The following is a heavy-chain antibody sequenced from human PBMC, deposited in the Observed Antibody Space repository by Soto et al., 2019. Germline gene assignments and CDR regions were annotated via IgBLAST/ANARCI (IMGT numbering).Heavy chain of an antibody. CDR2: IIAGGTR. CDR1: GFTFSSYA. V-gene: IGHV3-23*01. Sequence: VQLLESGGDLVRPGGSLRLSCVGTGFTFSSYALSWVRQAPGKGLEWVSGIIAGGTRYYADSVKGRFTISRDNSKNTLYLQMIGLRGEDTALYYCAKEYYDFWRGSYYFDYWGQGTLVTVSS. D-gene: IGHD3-3*01. CDR3: AKEYYDFWRGSYYFDY. J-gene: IGHJ4*02.